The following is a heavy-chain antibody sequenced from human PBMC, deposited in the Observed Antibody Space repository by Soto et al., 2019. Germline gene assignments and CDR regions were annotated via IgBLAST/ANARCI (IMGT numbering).Heavy chain of an antibody. J-gene: IGHJ5*02. CDR3: ARGHISSTKNWLDP. CDR1: GYTFTSYH. CDR2: MNPNSGNT. Sequence: QVQLVQSGAEVKKPGASVKVSCKGSGYTFTSYHINRVRQATGQGLEWMGWMNPNSGNTGYAQTLQGRVTMTWDTSISTAYMELSSLRFEDTAMYYCARGHISSTKNWLDPWGQGTLVTVSS. D-gene: IGHD6-6*01. V-gene: IGHV1-8*01.